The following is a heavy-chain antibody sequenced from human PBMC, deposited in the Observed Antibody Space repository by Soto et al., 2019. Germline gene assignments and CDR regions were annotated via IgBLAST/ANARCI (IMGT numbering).Heavy chain of an antibody. J-gene: IGHJ4*02. D-gene: IGHD2-21*02. Sequence: PSETLSLTCTVSGGSISSGGYYWSWIRQHPGKGLEWIGYIYYSGSTYYNPSLKSRVTISVDTSKNQFSLKLSSVTAADTAVYYCAREQSYCGGDCRYFDYWGQGXLVTVYS. CDR2: IYYSGST. V-gene: IGHV4-31*03. CDR1: GGSISSGGYY. CDR3: AREQSYCGGDCRYFDY.